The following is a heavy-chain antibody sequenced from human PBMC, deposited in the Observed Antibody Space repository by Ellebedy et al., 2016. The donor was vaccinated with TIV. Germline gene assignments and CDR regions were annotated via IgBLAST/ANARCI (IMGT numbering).Heavy chain of an antibody. CDR2: ISSSSSYI. D-gene: IGHD2-15*01. V-gene: IGHV3-21*06. CDR1: GFTFSNYN. CDR3: ARGWSTPDS. J-gene: IGHJ4*02. Sequence: GESLKISCVASGFTFSNYNMNWVRRSPGKGLEWVSSISSSSSYIYYADSVQGRFTISRDNAQHTLFLQMNSLRVEDTAVYYCARGWSTPDSWGQGTLVIVSS.